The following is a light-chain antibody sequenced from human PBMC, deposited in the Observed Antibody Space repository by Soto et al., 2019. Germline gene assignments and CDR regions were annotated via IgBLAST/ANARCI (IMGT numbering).Light chain of an antibody. CDR2: EGS. J-gene: IGLJ2*01. V-gene: IGLV2-23*01. CDR1: SSDVGSYNL. CDR3: CSYAGSSTPVI. Sequence: QSALTQPASVSGSPGQSITISCTGTSSDVGSYNLVSWYQQHPGKAPKLMIYEGSKRPSGVSNRFSGSKSGNTASLTISGLQAEDEVDYSCCSYAGSSTPVIFGGGTKDTVL.